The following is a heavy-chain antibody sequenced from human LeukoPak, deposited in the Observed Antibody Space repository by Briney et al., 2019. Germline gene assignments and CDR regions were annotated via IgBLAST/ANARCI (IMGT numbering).Heavy chain of an antibody. V-gene: IGHV3-21*01. CDR3: ARREGRYCSSTSCYPGAFDI. D-gene: IGHD2-2*01. J-gene: IGHJ3*02. Sequence: GGSLRLSCAASGFTFSSYAMSWVRQAPGKGLEWVSSISSDINFIYYADSVRGRFTISRDVAKNSLYLQMDSLRAEDTAVYYCARREGRYCSSTSCYPGAFDIWGQGTIVTVSS. CDR1: GFTFSSYA. CDR2: ISSDINFI.